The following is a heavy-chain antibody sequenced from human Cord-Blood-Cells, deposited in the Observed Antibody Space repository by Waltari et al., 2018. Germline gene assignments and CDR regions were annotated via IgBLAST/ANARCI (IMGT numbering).Heavy chain of an antibody. D-gene: IGHD3-10*01. CDR2: IYYSGST. CDR1: GGSISSSSYY. J-gene: IGHJ4*02. V-gene: IGHV4-39*01. CDR3: AGLLWFGLDY. Sequence: QLQLQESGPGLVKPSETLSLPCTVSGGSISSSSYYWGWIRQPPGKGLEWIGRIYYSGSTYYNPSLKSRVTISVDTSKNQFSLKLSSVTAADTAVYYCAGLLWFGLDYWGQGTLVTVSS.